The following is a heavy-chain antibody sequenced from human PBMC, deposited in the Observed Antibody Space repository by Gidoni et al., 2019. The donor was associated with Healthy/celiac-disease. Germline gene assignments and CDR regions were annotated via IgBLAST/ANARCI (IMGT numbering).Heavy chain of an antibody. V-gene: IGHV3-33*01. D-gene: IGHD1-1*01. Sequence: QVQLVQHGGRVIQARRSLCTSLAASGIPCSSDRVLCVRRAAGKGLERVAVILYYGSNKYYADSVKGRFTISRNNSKNTLYLQMNRLRAEETAVYYCARDLKEYNWNDEDDYYYYGMDVWGQGTTVTVSS. J-gene: IGHJ6*02. CDR1: GIPCSSDR. CDR2: ILYYGSNK. CDR3: ARDLKEYNWNDEDDYYYYGMDV.